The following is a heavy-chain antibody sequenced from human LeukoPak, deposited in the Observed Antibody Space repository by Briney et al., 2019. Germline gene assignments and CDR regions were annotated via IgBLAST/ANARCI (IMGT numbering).Heavy chain of an antibody. Sequence: ASVKVSCKASGYTFTSYAMHWVRQAPGQRLEWMGWINAGNGNTKYSQKFQGRVTMTRDTSISTAYMELSRLRSDDTAVYYCASADDIVYGDYERNWFDPWGQGTLVTVSS. D-gene: IGHD4-17*01. CDR2: INAGNGNT. J-gene: IGHJ5*02. CDR3: ASADDIVYGDYERNWFDP. CDR1: GYTFTSYA. V-gene: IGHV1-3*01.